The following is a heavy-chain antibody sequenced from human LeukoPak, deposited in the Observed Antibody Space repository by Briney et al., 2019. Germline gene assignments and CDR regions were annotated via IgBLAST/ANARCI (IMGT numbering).Heavy chain of an antibody. CDR1: GGSISSYY. CDR2: IYYSGST. CDR3: ARATTDRRWYTGNYYYYYGMDV. J-gene: IGHJ6*02. V-gene: IGHV4-59*01. Sequence: SETLSLTCTVSGGSISSYYRSWIWQPPGKGLEWIGYIYYSGSTNYNPSLKSRVTISVDTSKNQFSLKLSSVTAADTAVYYCARATTDRRWYTGNYYYYYGMDVWGQGTTVTVSS. D-gene: IGHD4-23*01.